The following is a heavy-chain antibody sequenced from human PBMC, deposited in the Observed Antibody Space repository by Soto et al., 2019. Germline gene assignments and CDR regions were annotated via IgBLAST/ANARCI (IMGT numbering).Heavy chain of an antibody. D-gene: IGHD6-13*01. CDR2: IIPIFGTA. J-gene: IGHJ5*02. Sequence: SVKVSCKASGGTFCSYAISWVRPAPGQELEWLGGIIPIFGTANYAQKFQGRVTITADTSTSTAYMELSSLISEDMAVHYCARPAVYSSSRYGSDPWGQGALVTDS. CDR1: GGTFCSYA. CDR3: ARPAVYSSSRYGSDP. V-gene: IGHV1-69*06.